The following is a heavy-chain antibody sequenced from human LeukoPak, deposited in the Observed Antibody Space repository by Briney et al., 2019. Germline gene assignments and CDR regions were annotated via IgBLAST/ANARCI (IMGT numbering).Heavy chain of an antibody. CDR3: AAVTEYDFWSGYYYYYGMGV. CDR2: IVVGSGNT. D-gene: IGHD3-3*01. V-gene: IGHV1-58*01. CDR1: GFTFTSSA. J-gene: IGHJ6*02. Sequence: SVKVSCKASGFTFTSSAVQWVRQARGQRLEWIGWIVVGSGNTNYAQKFQERVTITRDMSTSTAYMELSSLRSEDTAVYYCAAVTEYDFWSGYYYYYGMGVWGQGTTVTVSS.